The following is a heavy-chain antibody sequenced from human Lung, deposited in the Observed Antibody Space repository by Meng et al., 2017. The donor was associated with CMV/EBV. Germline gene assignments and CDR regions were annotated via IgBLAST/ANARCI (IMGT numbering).Heavy chain of an antibody. CDR3: ARDLGYSSSWYFQYYFDC. D-gene: IGHD6-13*01. V-gene: IGHV1-46*01. J-gene: IGHJ4*02. CDR1: GYTLTNYY. CDR2: INPSDNTT. Sequence: SVXVSXXASGYTLTNYYIHWVRQAPGQGLEWMGIINPSDNTTIYAQKFQGRVTMTRDTSTSTVYMELSSLRSDDTALYYCARDLGYSSSWYFQYYFDCWGQGTXVTVSS.